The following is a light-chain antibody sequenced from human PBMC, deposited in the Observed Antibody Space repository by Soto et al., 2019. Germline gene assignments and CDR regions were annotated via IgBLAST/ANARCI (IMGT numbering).Light chain of an antibody. Sequence: QSVLTQPVSVSGSPGQSITIPCTGTSSDIGAYDSVSWYQQNPGKAPKLIIYDVANRPSGVSDRLSGSKSGNTASLTISGLQAEDEADYYCSSYTTFSTLVLGGGTKLTVL. V-gene: IGLV2-14*01. CDR3: SSYTTFSTLV. CDR1: SSDIGAYDS. J-gene: IGLJ3*02. CDR2: DVA.